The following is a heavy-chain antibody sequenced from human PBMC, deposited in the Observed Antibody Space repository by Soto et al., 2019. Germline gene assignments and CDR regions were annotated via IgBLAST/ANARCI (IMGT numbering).Heavy chain of an antibody. J-gene: IGHJ6*02. D-gene: IGHD3-10*01. Sequence: ASVKVSCKASGYTFTGYYMHWVRQAPGQGLEWMGWINPNSGGTNYAQKFQGRVTMTRDTSISTAYMELSRLRSDDTAVYYCAREDREYYYDYYGMDVWGQGTTVTVSS. CDR2: INPNSGGT. CDR3: AREDREYYYDYYGMDV. CDR1: GYTFTGYY. V-gene: IGHV1-2*02.